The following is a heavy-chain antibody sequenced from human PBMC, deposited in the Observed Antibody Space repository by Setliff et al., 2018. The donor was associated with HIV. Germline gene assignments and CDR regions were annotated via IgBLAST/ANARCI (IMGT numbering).Heavy chain of an antibody. J-gene: IGHJ4*02. D-gene: IGHD3-22*01. CDR3: ARQQGDSRGFYPHFDY. CDR1: GDSLNKFY. V-gene: IGHV4-4*07. Sequence: SETLSLTCTVSGDSLNKFYWNWIRQPAGKGLEWIGHIDTSGSIEYSPSLRSRVTMSVEMSKNQISLRLSSVTAADTAVYYCARQQGDSRGFYPHFDYWGQGRLVTVSS. CDR2: IDTSGSI.